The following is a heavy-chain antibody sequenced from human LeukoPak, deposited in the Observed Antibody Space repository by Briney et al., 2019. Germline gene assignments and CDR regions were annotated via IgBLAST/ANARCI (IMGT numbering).Heavy chain of an antibody. Sequence: GGSLRLSCAASGFTFSSYGMHWVRQAPGKGLEWVAFIRYDGSNKYYADSVKGRFTISRDNSKNTLYLQMNSLRAEDTAVYYCAKDRDLLSIVVVPAASPLDYWGQGTLVTVSS. D-gene: IGHD2-2*01. CDR2: IRYDGSNK. CDR1: GFTFSSYG. J-gene: IGHJ4*02. V-gene: IGHV3-30*02. CDR3: AKDRDLLSIVVVPAASPLDY.